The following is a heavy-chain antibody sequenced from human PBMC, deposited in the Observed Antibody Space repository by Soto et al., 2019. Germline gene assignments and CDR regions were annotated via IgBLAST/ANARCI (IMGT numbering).Heavy chain of an antibody. CDR3: AKIMLYSGGSDYSPFDS. CDR2: FYYTGSI. Sequence: PSETLSLTCTVSGGSVSSGSYYWSWIRQPPGKGLEWIGYFYYTGSINYNPSLKSRVTISIDASKNQFSLRLTSVTAADTAMYYCAKIMLYSGGSDYSPFDSGGQGTLVP. J-gene: IGHJ4*02. CDR1: GGSVSSGSYY. V-gene: IGHV4-61*01. D-gene: IGHD3-22*01.